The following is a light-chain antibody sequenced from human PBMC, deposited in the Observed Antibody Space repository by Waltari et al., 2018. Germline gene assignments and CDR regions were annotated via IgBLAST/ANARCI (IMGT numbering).Light chain of an antibody. V-gene: IGKV3-20*01. J-gene: IGKJ4*02. CDR2: GTS. CDR3: QQYDGEVVT. Sequence: CRASQNDTSNSLTWYQQKLGQAPRLLIYGTSSRATGIPDRFSGSGSGTDFTLTISSLEPEDFAVYYCQQYDGEVVTFGGGTKVEI. CDR1: QNDTSNS.